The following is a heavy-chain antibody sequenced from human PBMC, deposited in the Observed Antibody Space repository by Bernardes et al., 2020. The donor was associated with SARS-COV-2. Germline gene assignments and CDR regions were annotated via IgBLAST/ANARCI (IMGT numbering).Heavy chain of an antibody. V-gene: IGHV3-64D*06. Sequence: GGSLRLSREASGFTFSHFAMHWVRQAPGKGLEYVSSVSGSGYTTYYADSVRGRVTISRDNSKHTLYLQVSSLRTEDTAVYFCVKGAVAVAGTSVDFFDYWGQGTLVTVAS. CDR3: VKGAVAVAGTSVDFFDY. J-gene: IGHJ4*02. CDR2: VSGSGYTT. D-gene: IGHD6-19*01. CDR1: GFTFSHFA.